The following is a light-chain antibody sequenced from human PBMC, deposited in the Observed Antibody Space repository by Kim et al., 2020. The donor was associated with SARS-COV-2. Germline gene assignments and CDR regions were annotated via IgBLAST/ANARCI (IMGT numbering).Light chain of an antibody. V-gene: IGLV3-19*01. J-gene: IGLJ1*01. CDR1: SLRSYY. CDR3: NSRDSSGNHHYV. Sequence: GQTVRITCRGNSLRSYYANGYQQKPGQAPVLVIYGKNNRPSGIPDRFSGSSSGNTASLTITGAKAEDEDDYYGNSRDSSGNHHYVFGTGTKVTVL. CDR2: GKN.